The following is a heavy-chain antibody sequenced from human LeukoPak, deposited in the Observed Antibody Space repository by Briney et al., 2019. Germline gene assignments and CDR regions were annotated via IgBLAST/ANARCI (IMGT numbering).Heavy chain of an antibody. D-gene: IGHD3-10*01. Sequence: ASVKVSCKASGYTFTSYYMHWVRQAPGQGLEWMGIINPSGGSTSYAQKFQGRVTMTRDMSTSTVYMELSSLRSEDTAVYYCARDGSGKDRFDPWGQGTLVTVSS. CDR1: GYTFTSYY. CDR2: INPSGGST. V-gene: IGHV1-46*01. CDR3: ARDGSGKDRFDP. J-gene: IGHJ5*02.